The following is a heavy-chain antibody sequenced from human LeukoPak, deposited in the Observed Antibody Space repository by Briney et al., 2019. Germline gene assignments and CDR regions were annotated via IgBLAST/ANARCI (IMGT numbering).Heavy chain of an antibody. J-gene: IGHJ4*02. D-gene: IGHD4-17*01. CDR3: ASPSVDYGEPFDY. V-gene: IGHV3-11*01. CDR2: ISSSGSTI. Sequence: GGSLRLSCAASGFTFSDYYMSWIRQAPGKGLEWVSYISSSGSTIYYADSVKGRFTISRDNAKNSLYLQMNSLRAEDTAVYYCASPSVDYGEPFDYWGQGTLVTVSS. CDR1: GFTFSDYY.